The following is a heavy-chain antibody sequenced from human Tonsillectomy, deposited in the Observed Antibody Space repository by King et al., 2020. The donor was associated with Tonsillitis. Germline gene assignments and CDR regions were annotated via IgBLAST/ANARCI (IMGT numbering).Heavy chain of an antibody. CDR3: AREEFLEWLYYIRD. CDR1: GGSISSSSYY. D-gene: IGHD3-3*01. Sequence: LQLQESGPGLVKPSETLSLTCTVSGGSISSSSYYWGWIRQPPGKGLEWIGSIYYSGSTYYNPSLKSRVTISVDTSKNQFSLKLSSVTAADTAVYYCAREEFLEWLYYIRDWGQGTLVTVSS. CDR2: IYYSGST. J-gene: IGHJ4*02. V-gene: IGHV4-39*02.